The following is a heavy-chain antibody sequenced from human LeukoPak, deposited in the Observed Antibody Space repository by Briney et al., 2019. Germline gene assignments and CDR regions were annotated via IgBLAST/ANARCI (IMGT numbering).Heavy chain of an antibody. D-gene: IGHD2-2*01. CDR1: GFTFSSYS. CDR2: ISSSSSYI. V-gene: IGHV3-21*01. Sequence: GGSLRLSCAASGFTFSSYSMNWVRQAPGKGLEWVSSISSSSSYIYYADSVKGRFTISRDNAKNSLYLQMNSLRAEDTAVYYCAKDGRACSSTSCYDLAFDYWGQGTLVTVSS. CDR3: AKDGRACSSTSCYDLAFDY. J-gene: IGHJ4*02.